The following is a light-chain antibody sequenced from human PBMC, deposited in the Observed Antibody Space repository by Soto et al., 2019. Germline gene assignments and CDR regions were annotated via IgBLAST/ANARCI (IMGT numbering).Light chain of an antibody. J-gene: IGKJ4*01. CDR1: QSISTH. CDR2: DSS. V-gene: IGKV3-11*01. Sequence: ELVLTQSPATLSFSPGERATLSCRASQSISTHLAWYQQKAGQAPRLLITDSSKRATGVPARFSGSGSGTDFTLIISSLEPEDFALYYCSRLAFGGGTKVEIK. CDR3: SRLA.